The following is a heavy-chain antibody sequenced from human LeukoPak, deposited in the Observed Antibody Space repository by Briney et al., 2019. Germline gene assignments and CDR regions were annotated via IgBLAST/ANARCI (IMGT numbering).Heavy chain of an antibody. Sequence: ASVKVSCKASGYTFTSYYMHWVRQAPGQGLEWMGIINPSGGSTSYAQKFQGRVTMTRDTSTSTVYMELSSLRSEDTAVYYCASTPRTRNYDTLTGYYFDYWGQGTLVTVSS. CDR1: GYTFTSYY. V-gene: IGHV1-46*01. CDR2: INPSGGST. J-gene: IGHJ4*02. D-gene: IGHD3-9*01. CDR3: ASTPRTRNYDTLTGYYFDY.